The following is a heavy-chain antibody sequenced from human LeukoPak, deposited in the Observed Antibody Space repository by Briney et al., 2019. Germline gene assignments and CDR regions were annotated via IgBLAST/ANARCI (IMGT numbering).Heavy chain of an antibody. CDR2: ISWNSGSI. V-gene: IGHV3-9*01. J-gene: IGHJ3*02. CDR1: GFTFDDYA. Sequence: GGSLRLSCAASGFTFDDYAMQWVRQAPGKGLEWVSGISWNSGSIGYGDSVKGRFTISRDNAKNSLYLQMNSLRAEDTALYYCAKAKSGSYYVAFDIWGQGTMVTVSS. CDR3: AKAKSGSYYVAFDI. D-gene: IGHD1-26*01.